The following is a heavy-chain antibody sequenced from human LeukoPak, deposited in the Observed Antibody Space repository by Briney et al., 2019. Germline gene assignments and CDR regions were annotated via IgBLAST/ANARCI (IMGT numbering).Heavy chain of an antibody. CDR3: AKAEAAAGNY. CDR2: ISGSGGST. CDR1: GFTSSSYA. J-gene: IGHJ4*02. Sequence: GGSLRLACAASGFTSSSYAMSWVRQAPGKGPEWVSAISGSGGSTYYADSVKGRFTISRDNSKNTLYLQMNSLRAEDTAVYYCAKAEAAAGNYWGQGTLVTVSS. V-gene: IGHV3-23*01. D-gene: IGHD6-13*01.